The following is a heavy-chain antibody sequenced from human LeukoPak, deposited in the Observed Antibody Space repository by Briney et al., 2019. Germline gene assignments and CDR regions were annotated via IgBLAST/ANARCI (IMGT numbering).Heavy chain of an antibody. CDR3: ARALRTYGGLKIQLWLTY. CDR1: GYTFTSYY. D-gene: IGHD5-18*01. V-gene: IGHV1-46*03. CDR2: INPSGGST. Sequence: ASVKVSCKACGYTFTSYYMHWVRQAPGQGLEWMGIINPSGGSTSYAQKFQGRVTMTRDTSTSTVYMELSSLRSEDTAVYYCARALRTYGGLKIQLWLTYWGQGTLVTVSS. J-gene: IGHJ4*02.